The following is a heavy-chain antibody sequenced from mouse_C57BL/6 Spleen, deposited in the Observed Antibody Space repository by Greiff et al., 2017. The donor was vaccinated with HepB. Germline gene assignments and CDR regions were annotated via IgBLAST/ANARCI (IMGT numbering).Heavy chain of an antibody. CDR1: GYTFTSYW. Sequence: QVQLQQPGAELVKPGASVKMSCKASGYTFTSYWITWVKQRPGQGLEWIGDIYPGSGSTNYNEKFKSKATLTVDTSSSTAYMQLSSLTSEDSAVYYCARSGGGYPYYFDYWGQGTTLTVSA. CDR3: ARSGGGYPYYFDY. V-gene: IGHV1-55*01. J-gene: IGHJ2*01. D-gene: IGHD2-2*01. CDR2: IYPGSGST.